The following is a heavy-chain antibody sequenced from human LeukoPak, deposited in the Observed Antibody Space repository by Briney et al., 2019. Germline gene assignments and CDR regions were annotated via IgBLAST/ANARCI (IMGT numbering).Heavy chain of an antibody. D-gene: IGHD6-19*01. V-gene: IGHV3-21*01. CDR3: ATIPGYSSGWFDY. CDR1: GFTFSSYS. CDR2: ISGSSSYI. J-gene: IGHJ4*02. Sequence: GGSLRLSCAASGFTFSSYSMNWVRQAPGKGLEWVSSISGSSSYIYYADSVKGRFTISRDNAKNSLYLQMNSLRAEDTAVYYCATIPGYSSGWFDYSGQGTLVTVSS.